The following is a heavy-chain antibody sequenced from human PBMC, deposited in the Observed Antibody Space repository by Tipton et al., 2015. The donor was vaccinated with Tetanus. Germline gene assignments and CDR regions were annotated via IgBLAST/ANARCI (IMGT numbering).Heavy chain of an antibody. CDR1: GYSISSGYY. V-gene: IGHV4-38-2*01. J-gene: IGHJ5*02. Sequence: TLSLTCAVSGYSISSGYYWGWIRQPPGKGLEWIGSIYHSGSTYYNPSLKSRVTISVDTSKNQFSLKLSSVTAADTAVYYCARAGRIAAAGTQLNWFDPWGQGTLVTVSS. D-gene: IGHD6-13*01. CDR2: IYHSGST. CDR3: ARAGRIAAAGTQLNWFDP.